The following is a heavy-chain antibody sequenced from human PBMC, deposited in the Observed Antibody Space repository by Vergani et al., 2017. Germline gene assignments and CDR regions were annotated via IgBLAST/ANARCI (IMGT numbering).Heavy chain of an antibody. D-gene: IGHD6-25*01. V-gene: IGHV4-59*01. CDR3: ARAIGSAGWFDP. CDR2: IYYTGST. Sequence: QVQLQESGPGLVKPSETLSLTCTVSGGSITSYYWSWIRQPPGKGLEWIGYIYYTGSTDYNPSLKSRVTISVDTSKTQFSLKLSSVTAADTAMYYCARAIGSAGWFDPWGQGTLVTVSS. CDR1: GGSITSYY. J-gene: IGHJ5*02.